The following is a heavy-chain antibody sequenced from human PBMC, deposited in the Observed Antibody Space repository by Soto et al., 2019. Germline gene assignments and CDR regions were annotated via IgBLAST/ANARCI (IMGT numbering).Heavy chain of an antibody. J-gene: IGHJ6*02. Sequence: QVQLVQSGAEVKKPGSSVNVSCKASGGTFSSYAISWVRQAPGQGLEWMGGIIPIFGTANYAQKFQGRVTITADESTSTAYMELSSLRSEDTAVYYCARNGENCSGGSCYSGVWYYGMDVWGQGTTVTASS. D-gene: IGHD2-15*01. CDR2: IIPIFGTA. CDR3: ARNGENCSGGSCYSGVWYYGMDV. V-gene: IGHV1-69*01. CDR1: GGTFSSYA.